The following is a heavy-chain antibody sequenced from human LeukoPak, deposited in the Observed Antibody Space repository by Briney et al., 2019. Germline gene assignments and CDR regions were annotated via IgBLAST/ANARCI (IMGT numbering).Heavy chain of an antibody. V-gene: IGHV1-8*01. CDR3: ARGVSIWFGELFSPKDTGDYYYYYGMDV. D-gene: IGHD3-10*01. CDR1: GYTFTSYD. Sequence: ASVKVSCKASGYTFTSYDINWVRQATGQGLEWMGWMNPNGGNTGYAQKFQVRVTMTRNTSISTAYMELSSLRSEDTAVYYCARGVSIWFGELFSPKDTGDYYYYYGMDVWGQGTTVTVSS. CDR2: MNPNGGNT. J-gene: IGHJ6*02.